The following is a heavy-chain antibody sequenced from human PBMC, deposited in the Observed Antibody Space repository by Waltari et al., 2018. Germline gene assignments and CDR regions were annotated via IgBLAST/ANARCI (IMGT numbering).Heavy chain of an antibody. Sequence: EVQLVQSGAEVKKPGATVKISCKASGYTFTDYYMHWVQPAPGKGLEWMGRVDPEDGETIYAEKFQGRVTITADTSTDTAYMELSSLRSEDTAVYYCATGTGSGYYYWFDPWGQGTLVTVSS. CDR3: ATGTGSGYYYWFDP. V-gene: IGHV1-69-2*01. J-gene: IGHJ5*02. CDR2: VDPEDGET. D-gene: IGHD3-22*01. CDR1: GYTFTDYY.